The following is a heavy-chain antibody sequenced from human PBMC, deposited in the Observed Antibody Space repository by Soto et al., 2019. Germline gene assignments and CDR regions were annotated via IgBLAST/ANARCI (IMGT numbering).Heavy chain of an antibody. D-gene: IGHD3-10*01. CDR3: ARDYYGSGSPRSPFFY. CDR2: IIPILGTP. V-gene: IGHV1-69*10. J-gene: IGHJ4*02. Sequence: SVKVSCKTSGDTFSSYAISWVRQAPGQGLEWMGGIIPILGTPSYAQKFQGRVTITADKSTSTAYMELSSLRSEDTAIYYCARDYYGSGSPRSPFFYWGQGTLVTVSS. CDR1: GDTFSSYA.